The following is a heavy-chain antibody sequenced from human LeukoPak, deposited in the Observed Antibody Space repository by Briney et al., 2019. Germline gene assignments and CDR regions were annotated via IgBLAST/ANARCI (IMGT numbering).Heavy chain of an antibody. V-gene: IGHV6-1*01. CDR3: ARGRYSGFDF. J-gene: IGHJ3*01. CDR2: TYYRFKWFN. CDR1: GDSVSSNLIS. D-gene: IGHD1-14*01. Sequence: SQTLSLTCAISGDSVSSNLISWNWIRHSPSGGLEGLGRTYYRFKWFNESAVSVRGRIHVKLATSTTQLPLQLPSVTPEEPAVYSCARGRYSGFDFWGQGTMVTVSS.